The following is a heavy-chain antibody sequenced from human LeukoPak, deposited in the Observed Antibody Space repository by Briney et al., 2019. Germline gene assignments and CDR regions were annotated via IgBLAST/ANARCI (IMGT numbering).Heavy chain of an antibody. D-gene: IGHD5-18*01. V-gene: IGHV3-23*01. J-gene: IGHJ4*02. Sequence: GGSLRFSCAASGFTFTSHAMTWVRQAPGKGLEWVSGISASGGNTFYADAVKGRFTISRDNSKNTLYLQMNSLRADDTALYYCAKGGFNYPGYWGQGTLVTVSS. CDR3: AKGGFNYPGY. CDR1: GFTFTSHA. CDR2: ISASGGNT.